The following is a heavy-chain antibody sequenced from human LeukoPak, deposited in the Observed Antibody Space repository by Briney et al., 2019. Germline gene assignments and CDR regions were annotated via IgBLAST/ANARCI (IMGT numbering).Heavy chain of an antibody. V-gene: IGHV3-74*01. D-gene: IGHD2-2*02. CDR3: ARAHSYYCSSTSCYTGEGY. CDR1: GFTFSNYW. CDR2: INTDGSST. Sequence: GGSLRLSCAASGFTFSNYWMHWVRQAPGKGLLWVSRINTDGSSTSYADSVKGRFTISRDNAKNTLYLRMNSLRAEDTAVYYCARAHSYYCSSTSCYTGEGYWGQGTLVTVSS. J-gene: IGHJ4*02.